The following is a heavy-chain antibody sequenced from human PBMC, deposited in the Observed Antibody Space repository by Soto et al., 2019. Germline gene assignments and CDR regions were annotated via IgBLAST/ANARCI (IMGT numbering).Heavy chain of an antibody. CDR2: IYYSGST. J-gene: IGHJ4*02. Sequence: SETLSLTCTVSGGSISSGDYYWSWIRQPPGKGLEWIGYIYYSGSTYYNPSLKSRVTISVDTSKNQFSLKLSSVTAADTAVYYCARWWQGKMVRGVIRRYFDYWGQGTLVTVSS. D-gene: IGHD3-10*01. V-gene: IGHV4-30-4*01. CDR3: ARWWQGKMVRGVIRRYFDY. CDR1: GGSISSGDYY.